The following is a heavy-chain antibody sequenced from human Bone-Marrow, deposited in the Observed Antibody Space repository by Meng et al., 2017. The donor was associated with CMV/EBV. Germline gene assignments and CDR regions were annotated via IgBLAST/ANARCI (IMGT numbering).Heavy chain of an antibody. V-gene: IGHV3-21*01. CDR2: ISSSSSYI. CDR1: GFTFSSHS. J-gene: IGHJ3*02. CDR3: AREGGRPVGWNSRKGFDI. Sequence: GESLKIPCLPSGFTFSSHSMNWVGQAPGKGLEWVSSISSSSSYIYYAESLKGRLTISRDNAKKLLYLQMDSLTAEDTAVYYCAREGGRPVGWNSRKGFDIWGRGTKVTVSS. D-gene: IGHD1-7*01.